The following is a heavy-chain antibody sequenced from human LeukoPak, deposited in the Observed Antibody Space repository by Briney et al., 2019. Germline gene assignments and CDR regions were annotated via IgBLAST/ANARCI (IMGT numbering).Heavy chain of an antibody. V-gene: IGHV3-21*01. J-gene: IGHJ2*01. CDR2: ISDSSTYI. D-gene: IGHD2-2*01. CDR1: GFTFSTYS. CDR3: AKGYIIVGRQWYLDL. Sequence: GGSLRLSCTASGFTFSTYSMTWVRQAPGKGLEWVSSISDSSTYIYYTDSVKGRFTISRDNAKDSLYLQMNSLRAEDAAVYYCAKGYIIVGRQWYLDLWGRGTLVGVSS.